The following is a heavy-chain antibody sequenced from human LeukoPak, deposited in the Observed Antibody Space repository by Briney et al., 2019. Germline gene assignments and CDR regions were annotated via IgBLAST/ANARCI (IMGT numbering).Heavy chain of an antibody. CDR2: ISSSSSYI. CDR3: AKDLVWGNDY. V-gene: IGHV3-21*04. CDR1: GFTFSSYS. J-gene: IGHJ4*02. Sequence: GGSLRLSCAASGFTFSSYSMNWVRQAPGKGLEWVSSISSSSSYIYYADSVKGRFTISRDNSKNTLYLQMNSLRAEDTAVYYCAKDLVWGNDYWGQGTLVTVSS. D-gene: IGHD3-16*01.